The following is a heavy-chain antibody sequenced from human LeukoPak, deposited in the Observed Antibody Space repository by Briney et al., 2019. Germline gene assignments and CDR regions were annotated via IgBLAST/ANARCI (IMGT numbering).Heavy chain of an antibody. CDR3: ARRLIRGYCSSTSCPGAFDI. Sequence: GASVKVSCKASGYTFTSYGISWVRQAPGQGLEWMGWINPNSGGTNYAQKFQGRVTMTRDTSISTAYMELSRLRSDDTAVYYCARRLIRGYCSSTSCPGAFDIWGQGTMVTVSS. D-gene: IGHD2-2*01. CDR1: GYTFTSYG. V-gene: IGHV1-2*02. J-gene: IGHJ3*02. CDR2: INPNSGGT.